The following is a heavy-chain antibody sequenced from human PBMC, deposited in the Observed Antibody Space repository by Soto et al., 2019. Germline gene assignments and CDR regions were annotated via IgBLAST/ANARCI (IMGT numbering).Heavy chain of an antibody. CDR3: TRTMGYSGYGV. D-gene: IGHD5-12*01. V-gene: IGHV3-73*02. CDR1: GFTFSGSA. CDR2: IRSKANSYAT. J-gene: IGHJ6*02. Sequence: VQLVESGGGLVQPGGSLKLSCAASGFTFSGSAMHWVRQASGKGLEWVGRIRSKANSYATAYAASVKGRFTISRDDSKNTAYLQMNSLKTEDTAVYYCTRTMGYSGYGVWGQGTTVTVSS.